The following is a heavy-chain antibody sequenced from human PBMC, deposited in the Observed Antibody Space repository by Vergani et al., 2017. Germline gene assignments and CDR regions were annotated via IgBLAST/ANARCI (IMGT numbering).Heavy chain of an antibody. CDR1: GGTFSSYA. V-gene: IGHV1-69*17. J-gene: IGHJ4*02. Sequence: QVQLVQSGAEVKKPGCSVKVSCKASGGTFSSYAISWVRQAPGQGLEWMGGIIPIFGIANYAQKFQGRVTITADKSTSTAYMELSSLRSEDTAVYYCARSDLVRDTAMVPYYFDYWGQGTLVTVSS. D-gene: IGHD5-18*01. CDR2: IIPIFGIA. CDR3: ARSDLVRDTAMVPYYFDY.